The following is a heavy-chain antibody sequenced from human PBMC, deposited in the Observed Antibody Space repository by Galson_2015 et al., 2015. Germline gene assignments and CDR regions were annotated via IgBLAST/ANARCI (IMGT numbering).Heavy chain of an antibody. CDR3: ARVGYDILTGTPTPDDY. D-gene: IGHD3-9*01. Sequence: SVKVSCKASGYIFTSYGINWVRQAPGQGLEWMGWISAYNGNTKYAQKLQGRVTMTTDTSTSTAYMELRSLRSDDTAVYYCARVGYDILTGTPTPDDYWGQGTLVTVSS. CDR1: GYIFTSYG. CDR2: ISAYNGNT. J-gene: IGHJ4*02. V-gene: IGHV1-18*01.